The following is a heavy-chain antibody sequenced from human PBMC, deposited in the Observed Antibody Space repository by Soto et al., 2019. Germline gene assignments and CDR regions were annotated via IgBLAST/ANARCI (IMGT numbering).Heavy chain of an antibody. V-gene: IGHV3-30*18. CDR3: AKGGATGYYDSTSRLD. Sequence: GGSLRLSCAASGFTFSSYGMHWVRQAPGKGLEWVAVISYDGSNKYYADSVKGRFTISRDNSKNTLYLQTNSLRAEDTAVYYCAKGGATGYYDSTSRLDWGQGTLVTVSS. CDR1: GFTFSSYG. CDR2: ISYDGSNK. J-gene: IGHJ4*02. D-gene: IGHD3-22*01.